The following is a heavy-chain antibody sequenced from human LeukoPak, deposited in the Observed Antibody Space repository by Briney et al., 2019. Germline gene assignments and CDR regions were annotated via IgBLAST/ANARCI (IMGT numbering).Heavy chain of an antibody. CDR3: VRDGGVSDYDLLDY. J-gene: IGHJ4*02. V-gene: IGHV3-23*01. Sequence: QSAGSLSLSCAASGITFSSYAMSWVRQAQGKGMEWVSVISGSGGSADYADSVKARFSISRDNARNSLSLQMNSLRAEDTAVYYCVRDGGVSDYDLLDYWGQGTLVTVSS. CDR2: ISGSGGSA. CDR1: GITFSSYA. D-gene: IGHD5-12*01.